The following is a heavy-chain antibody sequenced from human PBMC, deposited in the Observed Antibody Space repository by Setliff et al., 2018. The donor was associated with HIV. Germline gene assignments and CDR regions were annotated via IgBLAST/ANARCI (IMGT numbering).Heavy chain of an antibody. CDR3: SRDLGGEHDYADPAYMDV. Sequence: VASVKVSCKASGYTFSSYGISWVRQAPGQGLEWMGWISGFNGKINYAENFQGRVTLTTDSSASTAHMELWGLTPDDTAVYYCSRDLGGEHDYADPAYMDVWGKGTTVTVSS. CDR2: ISGFNGKI. CDR1: GYTFSSYG. D-gene: IGHD4-17*01. V-gene: IGHV1-18*01. J-gene: IGHJ6*03.